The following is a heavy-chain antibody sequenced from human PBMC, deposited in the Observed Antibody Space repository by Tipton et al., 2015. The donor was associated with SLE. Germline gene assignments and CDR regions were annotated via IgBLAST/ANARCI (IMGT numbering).Heavy chain of an antibody. CDR1: GFTVSSNY. V-gene: IGHV3-21*01. CDR2: ISSSSSYI. CDR3: AREWGVITPYYFDY. D-gene: IGHD3-10*01. Sequence: GSLRLSCAASGFTVSSNYMSWVRQAPGKGLEWVSSISSSSSYIYYADSVKGRFTISRDNAKNSLYLQMNSLRAEDTAVYYCAREWGVITPYYFDYWGQGTLVTVSS. J-gene: IGHJ4*02.